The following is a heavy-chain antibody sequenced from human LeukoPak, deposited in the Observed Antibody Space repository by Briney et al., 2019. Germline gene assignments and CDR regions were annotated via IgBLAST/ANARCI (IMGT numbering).Heavy chain of an antibody. Sequence: PGGSLRLSCAASGFTFSSYWMHWVRQAPGKGLVWVSRINSDGSSTSYADSVKGRFTISRDNAKNTLYLQMNSLRAEDTAVYYCARDRHIAAAGYYFDYWGQGTLVTVSS. J-gene: IGHJ4*02. V-gene: IGHV3-74*01. CDR3: ARDRHIAAAGYYFDY. D-gene: IGHD6-25*01. CDR2: INSDGSST. CDR1: GFTFSSYW.